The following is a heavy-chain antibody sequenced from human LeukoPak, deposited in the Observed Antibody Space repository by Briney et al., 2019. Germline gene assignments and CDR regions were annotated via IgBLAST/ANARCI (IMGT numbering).Heavy chain of an antibody. D-gene: IGHD4-17*01. J-gene: IGHJ4*02. CDR2: ISYDGSNK. Sequence: GRSLRLSCAASGFTFSSYGIHWVRQAPGKGLGWVAVISYDGSNKYYADSVKGRFTISRDNSKNTLYLQMNSLRAEDTAVYYCAKVPDGDYGVDYWGQGTLVTVSS. CDR1: GFTFSSYG. V-gene: IGHV3-30*18. CDR3: AKVPDGDYGVDY.